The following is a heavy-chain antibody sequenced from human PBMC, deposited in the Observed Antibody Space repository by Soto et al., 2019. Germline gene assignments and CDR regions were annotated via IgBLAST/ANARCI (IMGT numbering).Heavy chain of an antibody. CDR1: GYTFTSYA. J-gene: IGHJ4*02. CDR3: AGSIVVVTALDY. CDR2: INAGNGNT. V-gene: IGHV1-3*05. D-gene: IGHD2-21*02. Sequence: QVQLVQSGAEEKKPGASVKVSSKASGYTFTSYAMHWVRQAPGQRLEWMGWINAGNGNTKYSQKFQGRVTITRDTSASTAYMELSSLRSEDTAVYYCAGSIVVVTALDYWGQGTLVTVSS.